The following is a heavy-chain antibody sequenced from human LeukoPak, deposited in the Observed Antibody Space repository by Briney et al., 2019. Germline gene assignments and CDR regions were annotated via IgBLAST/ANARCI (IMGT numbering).Heavy chain of an antibody. CDR1: GITFSSYA. V-gene: IGHV3-64D*09. Sequence: GGSLRLSCSASGITFSSYAMHWVRQAPGKGLEYVSAISSDGVTTYYADSVKGRFTISRDNSKNTLYLQMSSLRAEDTAVYYCVKAMATYGYRVPFDYWGQGTLVTVSS. CDR2: ISSDGVTT. J-gene: IGHJ4*02. D-gene: IGHD5-18*01. CDR3: VKAMATYGYRVPFDY.